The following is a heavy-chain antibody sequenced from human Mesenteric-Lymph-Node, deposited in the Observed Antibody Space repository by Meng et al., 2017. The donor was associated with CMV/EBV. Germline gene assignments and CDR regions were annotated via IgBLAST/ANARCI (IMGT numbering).Heavy chain of an antibody. D-gene: IGHD3-16*01. Sequence: VSCKASGYTFTAYYIHWVRHAPGQGLEWMGWISAYNGNTNYAQKLQGRVTMTTDTSTSTAYMELRSLRSDDTAVYYCAVGIGEFDPWGQGTLVTVSS. J-gene: IGHJ5*02. CDR2: ISAYNGNT. CDR1: GYTFTAYY. V-gene: IGHV1-18*04. CDR3: AVGIGEFDP.